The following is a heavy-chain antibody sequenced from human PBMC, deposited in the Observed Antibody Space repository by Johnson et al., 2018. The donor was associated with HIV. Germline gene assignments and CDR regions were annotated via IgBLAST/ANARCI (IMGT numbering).Heavy chain of an antibody. CDR1: GFTFDDYG. D-gene: IGHD3-22*01. J-gene: IGHJ3*02. V-gene: IGHV3-20*04. CDR3: ARGVSSGYYSNAFDI. CDR2: INWNGGST. Sequence: VQLVESGGGVVQPGGSLRLSCAASGFTFDDYGMSWVRQAPGKGLEWFSGINWNGGSTGYAASVKGRFTISRDSAKNSLYLQMNSLRAEDTALYYCARGVSSGYYSNAFDIWGQGTMVTVSS.